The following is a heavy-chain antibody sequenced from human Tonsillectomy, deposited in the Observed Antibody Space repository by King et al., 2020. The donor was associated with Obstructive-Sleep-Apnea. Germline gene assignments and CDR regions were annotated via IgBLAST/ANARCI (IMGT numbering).Heavy chain of an antibody. J-gene: IGHJ6*02. CDR1: GFSFSSYA. D-gene: IGHD3-10*01. Sequence: VQLVESGGGVVQPGRSLRLSCAVSGFSFSSYAMHWVRQAPGKGLEWVAVISDDGSNKHYADSVKGRFTISRENSKNTLYLQMNSLRAEDTAVYYCASRRVRGATYCYGMDVWGQGTKVTVSS. CDR3: ASRRVRGATYCYGMDV. CDR2: ISDDGSNK. V-gene: IGHV3-30-3*01.